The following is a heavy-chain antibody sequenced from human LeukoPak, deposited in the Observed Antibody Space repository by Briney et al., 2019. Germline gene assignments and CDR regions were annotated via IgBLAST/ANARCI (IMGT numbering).Heavy chain of an antibody. D-gene: IGHD3-22*01. Sequence: SETLSLTCTVSGGSSNNYYWSWIRQSAGKGLEWIGRIYTSGSTNYNPSLKSRGSMSVDTSKNQFSLRLRSVTAADTAVYYCARESGYYYDTSGYTFDYWGQGILVTVSS. CDR3: ARESGYYYDTSGYTFDY. CDR1: GGSSNNYY. CDR2: IYTSGST. V-gene: IGHV4-4*07. J-gene: IGHJ4*02.